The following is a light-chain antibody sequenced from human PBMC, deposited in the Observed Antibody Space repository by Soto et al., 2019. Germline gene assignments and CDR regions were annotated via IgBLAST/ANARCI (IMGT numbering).Light chain of an antibody. CDR2: GAS. J-gene: IGKJ1*01. CDR1: QSVSSSY. Sequence: EIVLTQSPGTLSLSPGERATLSCRASQSVSSSYLAWYQQKPGQAPRLLIYGASSRATGIPDRFSGSGSGTDFTLPISTLEPEDFAVYYCQQYGRSPLFGQGTKVEIK. CDR3: QQYGRSPL. V-gene: IGKV3-20*01.